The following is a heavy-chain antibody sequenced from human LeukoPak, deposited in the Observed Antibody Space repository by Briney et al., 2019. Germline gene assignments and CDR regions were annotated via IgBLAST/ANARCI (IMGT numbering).Heavy chain of an antibody. Sequence: SETLSLTCTVSGGSIGTYYWSWVRQPPGKALECIGYIYFSGSTNYNPSLKSRVTISVDTSKNQFSLKLSSVTAADTAVYYCARVSIAAANMIFDYWGQGTLVTVST. CDR3: ARVSIAAANMIFDY. J-gene: IGHJ4*02. CDR2: IYFSGST. V-gene: IGHV4-59*01. CDR1: GGSIGTYY. D-gene: IGHD6-13*01.